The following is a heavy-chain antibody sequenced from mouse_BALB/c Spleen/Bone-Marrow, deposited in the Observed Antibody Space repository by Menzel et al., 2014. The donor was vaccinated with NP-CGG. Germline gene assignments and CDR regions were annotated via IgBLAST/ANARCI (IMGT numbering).Heavy chain of an antibody. Sequence: LVESGAELVKPGASVKLSCKASGYTFTSYYMYWVKQRPGQGLEWTGEINPSNGGTNFNEKFRNKATLTVDKSSSTAYMQLSSLIFEDSAVYYCTRSNGNWFAYWGQGTLVTVSA. V-gene: IGHV1S81*02. CDR1: GYTFTSYY. D-gene: IGHD2-1*01. J-gene: IGHJ3*01. CDR3: TRSNGNWFAY. CDR2: INPSNGGT.